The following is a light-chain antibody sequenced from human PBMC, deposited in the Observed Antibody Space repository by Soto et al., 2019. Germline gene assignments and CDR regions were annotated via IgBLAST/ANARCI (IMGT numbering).Light chain of an antibody. CDR3: ISYTGSSTSYV. CDR2: EVS. Sequence: QSVLTQPPSASGSPGQSVTISCTGTSSDVGGYNYVSWYQQHPGKAPKLMIYEVSKRPSGVPDRFSGSKSGNTASLTVSGLQAEDEADYYCISYTGSSTSYVFGSGTKVTVL. V-gene: IGLV2-8*01. CDR1: SSDVGGYNY. J-gene: IGLJ1*01.